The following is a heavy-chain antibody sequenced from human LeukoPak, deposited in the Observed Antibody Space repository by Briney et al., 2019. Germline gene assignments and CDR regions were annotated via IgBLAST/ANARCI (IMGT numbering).Heavy chain of an antibody. CDR3: ARDRAYYDFWSGYRHPLNWFDP. CDR1: GGSISSYY. J-gene: IGHJ5*02. Sequence: TSETLSLTCTVSGGSISSYYWSWIRQPAGKGLERIGRIYTSGSTNYNPPLKSRVTISVDTSKNQFSLKLSSVTAADTAVYYCARDRAYYDFWSGYRHPLNWFDPWGQGTLVTVSS. V-gene: IGHV4-4*07. CDR2: IYTSGST. D-gene: IGHD3-3*01.